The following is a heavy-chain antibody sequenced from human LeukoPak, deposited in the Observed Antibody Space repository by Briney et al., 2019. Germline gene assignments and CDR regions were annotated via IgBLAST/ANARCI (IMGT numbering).Heavy chain of an antibody. J-gene: IGHJ5*02. CDR1: GGSISSGLYS. CDR2: IYHTGST. Sequence: SQTLSLTCDVSGGSISSGLYSWSWIRQPLGKGLEWIGYIYHTGSTYYNPSLKSRVAISVDTSKNQFSLRLSSVTAADTAVYYCARLQYCSGTSCYWFDPWGQGTLVTVSS. CDR3: ARLQYCSGTSCYWFDP. V-gene: IGHV4-30-2*01. D-gene: IGHD2-2*01.